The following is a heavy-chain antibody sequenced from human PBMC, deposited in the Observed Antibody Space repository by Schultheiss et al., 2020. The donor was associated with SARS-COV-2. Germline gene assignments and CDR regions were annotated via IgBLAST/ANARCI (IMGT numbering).Heavy chain of an antibody. CDR3: ARDNIVVVPAAMGGDDAFDI. V-gene: IGHV4-39*07. D-gene: IGHD2-2*01. CDR2: IYYSGST. J-gene: IGHJ3*02. CDR1: GGSISSSRYY. Sequence: SETLSLTCTVSGGSISSSRYYWGWIRQPPGEGLEWIGSIYYSGSTYYNPSLKSRVTISVDTSKNQFSLKLSSVTAADTAVYYCARDNIVVVPAAMGGDDAFDIWGQGTMVTVSS.